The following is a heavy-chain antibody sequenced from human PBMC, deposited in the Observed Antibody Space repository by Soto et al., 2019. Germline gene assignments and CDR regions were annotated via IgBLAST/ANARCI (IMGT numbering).Heavy chain of an antibody. CDR1: GFTFSSYW. CDR3: ARGRKNDYGDPFDY. Sequence: EVQLVESGGGLVQPGGSLRLSCAASGFTFSSYWMSWVRQAPGKGLEWVANINQDGSEKYYVDSVKGRFTISTDNDKNSLYLQMNSLRAEDTAVYYCARGRKNDYGDPFDYWGQGTLVTVSS. D-gene: IGHD4-17*01. CDR2: INQDGSEK. V-gene: IGHV3-7*01. J-gene: IGHJ4*02.